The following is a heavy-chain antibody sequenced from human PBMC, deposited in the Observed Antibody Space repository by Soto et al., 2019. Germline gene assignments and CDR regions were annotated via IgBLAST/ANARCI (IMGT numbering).Heavy chain of an antibody. CDR2: FDPEDGET. V-gene: IGHV1-24*01. D-gene: IGHD2-8*01. CDR1: GYTLTEMS. CDR3: TTDKMYASVVAAIVDLDN. Sequence: QVQLVQSGAEVKKPGASVKVSCKVSGYTLTEMSMHWVRQAPGKGLEWMGGFDPEDGETTYAQTFQVRVTMTGDKSKDTAYMELSSLRSDDTAAYYCTTDKMYASVVAAIVDLDNCGQGTQVTVSS. J-gene: IGHJ4*02.